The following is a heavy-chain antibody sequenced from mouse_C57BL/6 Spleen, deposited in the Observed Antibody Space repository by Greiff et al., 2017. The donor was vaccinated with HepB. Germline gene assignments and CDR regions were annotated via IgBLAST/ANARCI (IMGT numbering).Heavy chain of an antibody. V-gene: IGHV1-26*01. CDR2: INPNNGGT. CDR3: ARGYDGYYVDY. CDR1: GYTFTDYY. Sequence: VQLQQSGPELVKPGASVKISCKASGYTFTDYYMNWVKQSHGKSLEWIGDINPNNGGTSYNQKFKGKATLTVDKSSSTAYVELRSLTSEDSAVYYCARGYDGYYVDYWGQGTTLTVSS. J-gene: IGHJ2*01. D-gene: IGHD2-3*01.